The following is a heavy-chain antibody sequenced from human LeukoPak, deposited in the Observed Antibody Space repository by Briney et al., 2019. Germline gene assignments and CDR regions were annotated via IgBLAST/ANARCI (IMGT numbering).Heavy chain of an antibody. J-gene: IGHJ4*02. V-gene: IGHV1-69*13. Sequence: ASVKVSCKASGGTFSSYAISWVRQAPGQGLEWMGGIIPIFGTANYAQKFQGRVTITADESTSTAYMELSSLRSEDTAVYYCAIERNPLEYCSSTSCYNFDYWGQGTLVTVSS. CDR2: IIPIFGTA. CDR1: GGTFSSYA. D-gene: IGHD2-2*01. CDR3: AIERNPLEYCSSTSCYNFDY.